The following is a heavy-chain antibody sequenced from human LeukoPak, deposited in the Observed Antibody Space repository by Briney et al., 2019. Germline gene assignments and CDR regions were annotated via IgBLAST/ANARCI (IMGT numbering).Heavy chain of an antibody. V-gene: IGHV1-46*01. CDR2: INPSGGST. J-gene: IGHJ4*02. CDR1: RYTFTSYY. D-gene: IGHD3-9*01. CDR3: ARAYPSGYDILTGYYHFDY. Sequence: ASVKVSCKASRYTFTSYYMHWVRQAPGQGLEWMGIINPSGGSTSYAQKFQGRVTMTRDTSTSTVYMELSSLRSEDTAVYYCARAYPSGYDILTGYYHFDYWGQGTLVTVSS.